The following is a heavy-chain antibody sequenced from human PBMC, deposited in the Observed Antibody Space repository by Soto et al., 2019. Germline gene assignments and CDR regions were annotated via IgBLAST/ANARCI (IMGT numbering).Heavy chain of an antibody. D-gene: IGHD2-15*01. Sequence: SETLSLTCTVSGGSISSGGYYWSWIRQHPGKGLEWIGYIYYSGSTYYNPSLKSRVTISVDTSKNQFSLKLSSVTAADTAVYYCARVLGYCSGGSCYSESNWFDPWGQGTLVTVSS. J-gene: IGHJ5*02. V-gene: IGHV4-31*03. CDR2: IYYSGST. CDR1: GGSISSGGYY. CDR3: ARVLGYCSGGSCYSESNWFDP.